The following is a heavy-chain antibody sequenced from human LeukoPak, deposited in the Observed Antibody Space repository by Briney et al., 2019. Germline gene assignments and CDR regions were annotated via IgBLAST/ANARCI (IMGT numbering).Heavy chain of an antibody. V-gene: IGHV3-7*02. J-gene: IGHJ4*02. D-gene: IGHD3/OR15-3a*01. CDR1: RINFNSYW. Sequence: GGSLRLSCAVSRINFNSYWMTWVRQAPGKGLEWVANINQDGSEPYYMASVKGRFSISRDNAKNSLYLQMNSLRAEDTAVYYCARALSDFWTGYFFDSWGQGTLVTVSS. CDR3: ARALSDFWTGYFFDS. CDR2: INQDGSEP.